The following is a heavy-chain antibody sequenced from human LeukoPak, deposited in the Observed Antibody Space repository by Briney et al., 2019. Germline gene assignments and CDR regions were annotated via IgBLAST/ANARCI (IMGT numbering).Heavy chain of an antibody. D-gene: IGHD4/OR15-4a*01. V-gene: IGHV3-11*01. Sequence: GGSLRLSCAASGFPFRDYYFSWVRQAPGQGLEWLSFISASGGIIHYEDSVKGRFTISRDDAKNSVFLQMDSLRTDDTAPYYCARHMVITPFDSWGQGTLVIVSS. CDR3: ARHMVITPFDS. CDR1: GFPFRDYY. CDR2: ISASGGII. J-gene: IGHJ4*02.